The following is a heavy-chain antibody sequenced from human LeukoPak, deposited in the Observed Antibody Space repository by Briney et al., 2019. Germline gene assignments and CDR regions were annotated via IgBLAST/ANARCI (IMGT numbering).Heavy chain of an antibody. V-gene: IGHV4-39*01. CDR1: GVSIRSSNYF. CDR2: TSYSEGT. J-gene: IGHJ5*02. Sequence: PSETLSLTCTVSGVSIRSSNYFWGWIRHPPGKGLECIGSTSYSEGTHYNPSLKSRLIMNIDTSKNQFSLKLSSVTAADTALYYCARHARYRSGEDWFDPWGQGTLVTVSS. CDR3: ARHARYRSGEDWFDP. D-gene: IGHD3-10*01.